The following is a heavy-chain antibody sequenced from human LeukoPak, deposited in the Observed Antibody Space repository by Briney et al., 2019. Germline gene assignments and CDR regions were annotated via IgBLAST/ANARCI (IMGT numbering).Heavy chain of an antibody. V-gene: IGHV4-39*07. CDR2: IYYSGST. CDR3: ARDRGFGESYFDY. D-gene: IGHD3-10*01. J-gene: IGHJ4*02. CDR1: GGSISSSSYY. Sequence: SETLSLTCTVSGGSISSSSYYWGWIRQPPGKGLEWIGSIYYSGSTYYNPSLKSRVTISVDTSKSQFSLKLSSVTAADTAVYYCARDRGFGESYFDYWGQGTLVTVSS.